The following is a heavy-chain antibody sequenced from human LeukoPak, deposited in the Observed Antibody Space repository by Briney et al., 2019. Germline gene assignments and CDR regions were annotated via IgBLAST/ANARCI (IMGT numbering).Heavy chain of an antibody. CDR2: IYHSGST. V-gene: IGHV4-38-2*02. Sequence: SSETLSLTCTVSGYSISSGYYWGWIRQPPGKGLEWIGSIYHSGSTYYNPSLKSRVTISVDTSKNQFSLKLSSVTAADTAVYYCARHARGAVVTALLWGNYYYYMDVWGKGTTVTISS. D-gene: IGHD2-21*02. J-gene: IGHJ6*03. CDR1: GYSISSGYY. CDR3: ARHARGAVVTALLWGNYYYYMDV.